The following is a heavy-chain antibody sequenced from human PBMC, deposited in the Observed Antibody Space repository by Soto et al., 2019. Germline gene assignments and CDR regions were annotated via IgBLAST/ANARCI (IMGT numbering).Heavy chain of an antibody. Sequence: LRLSCAASGFTFSNYDIHWVRQATGKGLEWVSAIDIAGDTYYPDSVKGRFTISREKAKNSLYLQMNSLRADDTAVYYCARAARWLQSRYFDLWGRGTLVTVSS. CDR1: GFTFSNYD. V-gene: IGHV3-13*01. CDR2: IDIAGDT. J-gene: IGHJ2*01. CDR3: ARAARWLQSRYFDL. D-gene: IGHD5-12*01.